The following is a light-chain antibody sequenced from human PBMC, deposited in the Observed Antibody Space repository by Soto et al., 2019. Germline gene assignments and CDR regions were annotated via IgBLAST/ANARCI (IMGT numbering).Light chain of an antibody. CDR1: QGIRND. Sequence: AILLTQSQSSLSASVGDRVTITCRASQGIRNDLAWYQQKPGKAPKLLIYAASTLQSGVPSRFSGSGSGTDFTLTISCLQSEDFATYYCQQYYSYPRTFGQGTKVDIK. J-gene: IGKJ1*01. CDR2: AAS. V-gene: IGKV1-8*01. CDR3: QQYYSYPRT.